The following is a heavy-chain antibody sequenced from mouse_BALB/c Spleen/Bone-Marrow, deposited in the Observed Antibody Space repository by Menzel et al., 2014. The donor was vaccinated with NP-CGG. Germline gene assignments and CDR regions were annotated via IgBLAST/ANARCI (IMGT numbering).Heavy chain of an antibody. J-gene: IGHJ4*01. CDR2: INPYNGAT. Sequence: EVKLVESGPELVKPGASVKISCKASGYSFTGYYMHWVKQSHVKSLEWIGRINPYNGATSYNQNFKDKASLTVDKSSSTAYMELHSLTSEDSAVYYCARERTARATYAMDYWGQGTSVTVSS. D-gene: IGHD3-1*01. CDR1: GYSFTGYY. V-gene: IGHV1-31*01. CDR3: ARERTARATYAMDY.